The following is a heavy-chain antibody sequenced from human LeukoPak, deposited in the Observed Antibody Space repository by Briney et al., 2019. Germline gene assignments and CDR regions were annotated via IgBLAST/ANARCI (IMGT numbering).Heavy chain of an antibody. CDR1: GYSISSGYY. Sequence: SETLSLTCTVSGYSISSGYYWGWIRQPPGKGLEWIGSIYHSGSTYYNPSLKSRVTISVDTSKNQFSLRLSSVTAADTAVYYCASMTPDAFDIWGQGTMVTVSS. V-gene: IGHV4-38-2*02. D-gene: IGHD2-15*01. J-gene: IGHJ3*02. CDR3: ASMTPDAFDI. CDR2: IYHSGST.